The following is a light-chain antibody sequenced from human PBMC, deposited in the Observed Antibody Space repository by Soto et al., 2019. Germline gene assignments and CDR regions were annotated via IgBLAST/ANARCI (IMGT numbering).Light chain of an antibody. J-gene: IGKJ1*01. CDR1: QSVSSSY. CDR2: GAS. Sequence: EIVLTQSPGTLSLSPGERATLSCRASQSVSSSYLAWYQQQPGQAPRLLFYGASSRATGIPDRFSGSGSGTDFTLTISRLEPEDFALHSSQPNGSPPATCGQAPK. V-gene: IGKV3-20*01. CDR3: QPNGSPPAT.